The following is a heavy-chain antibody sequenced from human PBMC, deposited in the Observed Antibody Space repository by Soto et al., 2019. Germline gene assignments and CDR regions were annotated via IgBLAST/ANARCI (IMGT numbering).Heavy chain of an antibody. CDR1: EFPFSIYA. Sequence: GGSLRLSCAASEFPFSIYAMSLVRQAPGKGLEWVSAISGSGGGTYYADSVKGRFTISRDNSKNTLYLQMNSLRAEDTAVYYCAKMRGSAMDVWGQGTPVTVSS. CDR2: ISGSGGGT. CDR3: AKMRGSAMDV. J-gene: IGHJ6*02. V-gene: IGHV3-23*01. D-gene: IGHD1-26*01.